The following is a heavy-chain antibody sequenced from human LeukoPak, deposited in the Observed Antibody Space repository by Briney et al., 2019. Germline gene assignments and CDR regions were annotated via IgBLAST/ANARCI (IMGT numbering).Heavy chain of an antibody. CDR3: ATTNPSIAAAGTGMGATFDY. V-gene: IGHV1-69*04. D-gene: IGHD6-13*01. CDR1: GGTFSSYA. J-gene: IGHJ4*02. CDR2: IIPILGIA. Sequence: ASVKVSCKASGGTFSSYAISWVRQAPGQGLEWMGRIIPILGIANYAQKFQGRVTITADKSTSTAYMELSSLRSEDTAVYYCATTNPSIAAAGTGMGATFDYWGQGTLVTVSS.